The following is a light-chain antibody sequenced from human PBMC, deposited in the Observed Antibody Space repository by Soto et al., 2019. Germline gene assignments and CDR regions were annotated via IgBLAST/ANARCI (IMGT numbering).Light chain of an antibody. J-gene: IGKJ1*01. Sequence: DIQMTQSPSTLSGSVGDRFTITCRASQTISSWLAWYQQKPGKAPKLLMYAASTLQSGVPSRFSGSGSGTEFTLTISSLQPEDFATYYCQQLKSYPQTFGQGTKVDIK. CDR3: QQLKSYPQT. V-gene: IGKV1-9*01. CDR2: AAS. CDR1: QTISSW.